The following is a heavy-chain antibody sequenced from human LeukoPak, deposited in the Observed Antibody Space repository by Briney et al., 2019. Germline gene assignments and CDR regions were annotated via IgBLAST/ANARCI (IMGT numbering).Heavy chain of an antibody. Sequence: PAGYLRLSCAASAFTFSDYYMSWIRQAPGKGLEWVSYISSSGSTIYYADSVKGRFTISRDNAKNSLYLEMNSLRAEDTAVYYCARDGPYYYDSSGYSDYWGQGTLVTVSS. D-gene: IGHD3-22*01. V-gene: IGHV3-11*04. CDR3: ARDGPYYYDSSGYSDY. CDR2: ISSSGSTI. J-gene: IGHJ4*02. CDR1: AFTFSDYY.